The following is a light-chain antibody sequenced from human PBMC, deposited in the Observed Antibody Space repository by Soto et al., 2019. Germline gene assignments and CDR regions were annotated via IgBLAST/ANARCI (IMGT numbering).Light chain of an antibody. V-gene: IGKV1-9*01. Sequence: PSFLSASVGDRVTITCRASQGISSFLAWYQQKPGKAPNLLMYAASTLQSGVPSRFSGGESGTEYTLTISSLQPEDSATYYCQQLYIFPLTFGQGTRLEIK. CDR3: QQLYIFPLT. J-gene: IGKJ5*01. CDR1: QGISSF. CDR2: AAS.